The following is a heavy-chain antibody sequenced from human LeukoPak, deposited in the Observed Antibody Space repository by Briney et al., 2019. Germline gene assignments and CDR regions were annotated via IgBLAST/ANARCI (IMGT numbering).Heavy chain of an antibody. CDR1: GGSINSYY. V-gene: IGHV4-59*08. D-gene: IGHD5-18*01. CDR3: ARLDTAMLYFDY. J-gene: IGHJ4*02. Sequence: PSETLSLTCTVSGGSINSYYWSWIRQPPGKGLEWIAYIYYTGNPNYNPSLGSRVNISVDTSKNQFSLKLSSVTAADTAVYYCARLDTAMLYFDYWGQGTLVTVSS. CDR2: IYYTGNP.